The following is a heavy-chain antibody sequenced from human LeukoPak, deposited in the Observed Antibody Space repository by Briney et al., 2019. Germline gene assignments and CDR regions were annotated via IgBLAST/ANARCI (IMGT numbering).Heavy chain of an antibody. CDR1: GGSIISYY. V-gene: IGHV4-59*01. D-gene: IGHD3-22*01. Sequence: SETLSLTCAVSGGSIISYYWSWIRQPPGKGLEWIGSFYYSGSTNYSPSLKGRVTMSADTSKDQFSLKLNSVTAADTAVYYCARARDYYDSSGFLYWGQGTLVTVSS. CDR3: ARARDYYDSSGFLY. CDR2: FYYSGST. J-gene: IGHJ4*02.